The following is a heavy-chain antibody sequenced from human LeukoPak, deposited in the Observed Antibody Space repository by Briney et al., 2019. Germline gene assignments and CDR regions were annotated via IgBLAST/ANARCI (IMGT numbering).Heavy chain of an antibody. D-gene: IGHD5-18*01. J-gene: IGHJ3*02. CDR2: ISYDGSNK. CDR1: GFTFSSYG. CDR3: AKDRAGYGDAFDI. V-gene: IGHV3-30*18. Sequence: PGRSLRLSCAASGFTFSSYGMHWVRQAPGKGLEWVAVISYDGSNKHYADSVKGRFTISRDNSQNTLYLQMNSLRAEDTAVYYCAKDRAGYGDAFDIWGQGTMVTVSS.